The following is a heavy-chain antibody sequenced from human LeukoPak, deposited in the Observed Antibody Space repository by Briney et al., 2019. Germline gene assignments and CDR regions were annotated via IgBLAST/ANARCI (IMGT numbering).Heavy chain of an antibody. CDR2: ISSSGSTI. J-gene: IGHJ4*02. Sequence: LSLTCTVSGGSISSYYWSWIRQPPGKGLEWVSYISSSGSTIYYADSVKGRFTISRDNAKNLLYLQMNSLRPEDTAVYYCARDLPPPYCTSTTCSDPGYWGQGTQVTVSS. CDR1: GGSISSYY. D-gene: IGHD2-2*01. CDR3: ARDLPPPYCTSTTCSDPGY. V-gene: IGHV3-11*01.